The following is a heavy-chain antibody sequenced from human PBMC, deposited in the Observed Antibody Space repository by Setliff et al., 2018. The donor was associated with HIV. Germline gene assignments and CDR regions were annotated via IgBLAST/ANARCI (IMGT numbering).Heavy chain of an antibody. CDR3: ARAPPGIQNDAFDV. Sequence: SETLSLTCTVSGYSISSDYYWGWIRQPPGKGLEWIGNIYHSGSTNYNPSLKSRVTISVDTSKHQFSLRLTSVTAADTAVYYCARAPPGIQNDAFDVWGQGTMVTVSS. CDR2: IYHSGST. CDR1: GYSISSDYY. J-gene: IGHJ3*01. V-gene: IGHV4-38-2*02.